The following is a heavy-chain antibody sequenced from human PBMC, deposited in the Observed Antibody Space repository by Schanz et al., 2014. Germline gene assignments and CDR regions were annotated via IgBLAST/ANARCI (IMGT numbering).Heavy chain of an antibody. J-gene: IGHJ4*02. CDR1: GYSISSGYY. CDR3: ASPRYYFRTGSYPYFDY. D-gene: IGHD3-10*01. CDR2: MHHTGNT. V-gene: IGHV4-38-2*02. Sequence: QVQLQESRPRLVKPSETLSLTCNVSGYSISSGYYWGWIRQPPGKGLEWIASMHHTGNTYYNPSLHSRASISVDTSKTRVSLKWTSVSAADTAVYYCASPRYYFRTGSYPYFDYWGQGTLVLVSS.